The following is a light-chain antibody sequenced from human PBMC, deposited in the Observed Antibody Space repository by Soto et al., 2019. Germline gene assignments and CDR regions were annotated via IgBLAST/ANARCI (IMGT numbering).Light chain of an antibody. J-gene: IGLJ3*02. CDR2: EVS. CDR1: SSDVGGYNY. CDR3: SSYTRSATWV. V-gene: IGLV2-14*01. Sequence: QAASVSGSPGQSITISCTGTSSDVGGYNYVSWYQQHPGKAPKLMVYEVSNRPSGVSNRFSGFKSGNTASLTISGLQTEDEADYYCSSYTRSATWVFGGGTKLTVL.